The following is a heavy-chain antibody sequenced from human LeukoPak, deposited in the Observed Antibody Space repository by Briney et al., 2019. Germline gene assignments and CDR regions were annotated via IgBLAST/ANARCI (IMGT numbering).Heavy chain of an antibody. CDR2: INHSGST. J-gene: IGHJ4*02. Sequence: SETLSLTCAVYGGSFSGYYWSWIRQPPGKGLEWIGEINHSGSTNYNPSLKSRVTISVDTSKNQFSLKLSSVTAAGTAVYYCARSLRRPNFDYWGQGTLVTVSS. V-gene: IGHV4-34*01. D-gene: IGHD3-16*01. CDR3: ARSLRRPNFDY. CDR1: GGSFSGYY.